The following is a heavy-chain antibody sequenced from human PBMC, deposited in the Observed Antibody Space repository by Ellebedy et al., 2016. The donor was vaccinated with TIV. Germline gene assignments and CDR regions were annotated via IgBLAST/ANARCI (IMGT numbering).Heavy chain of an antibody. D-gene: IGHD3-16*01. CDR2: ISYYSSYI. CDR1: GFTFSSFS. J-gene: IGHJ6*02. CDR3: ARSLGIGPYGMDV. Sequence: PGGSLRLSCAASGFTFSSFSMNWVRQAPGKGLEWVSSISYYSSYIYYADSVKARFTISRDDAKNSLYLQMNSLGVEDTALYYCARSLGIGPYGMDVWGQGTTVTVSS. V-gene: IGHV3-21*01.